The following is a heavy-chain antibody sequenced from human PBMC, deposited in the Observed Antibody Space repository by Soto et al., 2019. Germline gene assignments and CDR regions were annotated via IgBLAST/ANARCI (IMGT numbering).Heavy chain of an antibody. J-gene: IGHJ5*02. CDR3: EKDQRRRYYDFWSGSRSNWFDP. Sequence: PGASLRLSCAASGFTFSSYSMNWVRQAPGKGLEWVSSISSSSSYIYYADSVKGRFTISRDNSKNTLYLQMNSLRAEDTAVYYCEKDQRRRYYDFWSGSRSNWFDPWGQGTLVTVSS. CDR1: GFTFSSYS. CDR2: ISSSSSYI. D-gene: IGHD3-3*01. V-gene: IGHV3-21*04.